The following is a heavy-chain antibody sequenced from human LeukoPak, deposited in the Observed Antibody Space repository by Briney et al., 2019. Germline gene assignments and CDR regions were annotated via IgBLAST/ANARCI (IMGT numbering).Heavy chain of an antibody. CDR2: IYAGDST. Sequence: GGSLRLSCAASGFTDSSIYISWVLQAPGKGLEWVSVIYAGDSTYYADSVKGRFIISRDNSKNTVYLQMDSLRAEDTAVYYCARSYTHYDFWSGYTYRNYFDPWGQGTLVTVSS. CDR3: ARSYTHYDFWSGYTYRNYFDP. J-gene: IGHJ5*02. D-gene: IGHD3-3*01. CDR1: GFTDSSIY. V-gene: IGHV3-53*01.